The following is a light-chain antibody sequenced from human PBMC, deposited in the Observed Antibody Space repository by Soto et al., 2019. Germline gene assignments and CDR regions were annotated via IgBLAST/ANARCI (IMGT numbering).Light chain of an antibody. CDR2: DAS. Sequence: EIVLKQSPDTLSLSQGERATLSCRASQSVSGYLGWYQQKPGQAPRLLIYDASNRAYGVPARFRGSGSGTNFTLTIASLELGDFAVYYCQQRSNWTYLSFGGGT. CDR1: QSVSGY. CDR3: QQRSNWTYLS. J-gene: IGKJ4*01. V-gene: IGKV3-11*01.